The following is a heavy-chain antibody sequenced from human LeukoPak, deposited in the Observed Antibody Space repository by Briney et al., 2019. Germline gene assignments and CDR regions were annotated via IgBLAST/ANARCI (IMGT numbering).Heavy chain of an antibody. V-gene: IGHV3-21*01. D-gene: IGHD3-3*01. CDR2: ISSSSSYI. CDR1: GFTFSSYS. CDR3: AREGPDYDFWSGATHYFDY. Sequence: GGSLRLSCAASGFTFSSYSMNWVRQAPGKGLEWVSSISSSSSYIYYADSVKGRFTISRDNAKNSLYLQMNSLRAEDTAVYYCAREGPDYDFWSGATHYFDYWGQGTLVTVSS. J-gene: IGHJ4*02.